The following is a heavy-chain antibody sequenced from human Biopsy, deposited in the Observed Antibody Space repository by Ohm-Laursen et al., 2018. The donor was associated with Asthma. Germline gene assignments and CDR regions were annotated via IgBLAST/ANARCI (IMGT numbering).Heavy chain of an antibody. J-gene: IGHJ6*02. CDR1: GGSISSGGYY. D-gene: IGHD6-6*01. CDR2: IHYSGTT. Sequence: SQTLSLTCTVSGGSISSGGYYWSWIRQHPGKGLEWIGYIHYSGTTYYNPSLKSRVTISLDRTKSQFSLKLSSVTAADTALYYCARAQAAQYYYGMDVWGQGTTVIVSS. CDR3: ARAQAAQYYYGMDV. V-gene: IGHV4-31*03.